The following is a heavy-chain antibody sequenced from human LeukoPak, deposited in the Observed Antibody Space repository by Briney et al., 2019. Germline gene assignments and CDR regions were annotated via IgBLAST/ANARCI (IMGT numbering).Heavy chain of an antibody. CDR1: GFTFSSYA. CDR3: AKGRSPHYDILTGRIFDY. V-gene: IGHV3-23*01. CDR2: ISGSGVST. J-gene: IGHJ4*02. Sequence: PGGSLRLSCAASGFTFSSYAMSWVRQAPGKGLEWVSAISGSGVSTYYADSVTGRFTISRDNSKNTLYLQMISLRAEDTAVYYCAKGRSPHYDILTGRIFDYWGQGTLVTVSS. D-gene: IGHD3-9*01.